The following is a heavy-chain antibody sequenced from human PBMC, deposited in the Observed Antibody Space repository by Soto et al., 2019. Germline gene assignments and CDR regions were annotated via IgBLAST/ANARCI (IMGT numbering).Heavy chain of an antibody. CDR3: ARVSGSYYYGMDV. CDR1: GGSISSSNC. Sequence: QVQLQESGPGLVKPSGTLSLTCAVSGGSISSSNCWSWFRQPPGKGLEWIGEIYHSGSTNFNPSLKSRVTISVDKSKNQSPMKLNAVTAADTAVYYCARVSGSYYYGMDVWGQGTTVTVSS. J-gene: IGHJ6*02. CDR2: IYHSGST. V-gene: IGHV4-4*02.